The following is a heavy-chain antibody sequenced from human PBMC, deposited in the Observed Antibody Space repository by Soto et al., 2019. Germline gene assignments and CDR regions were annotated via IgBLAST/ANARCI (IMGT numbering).Heavy chain of an antibody. Sequence: SETLSLTCTVSGGSISSSSYYWGWIRQPPGKGLEWIGSIYYSGSTYYNPSLKSRVTISVDTSKNQFSLKLSSVTAADTAVYYCARSSELSWFDYWGQGTLVTVSS. J-gene: IGHJ4*02. CDR3: ARSSELSWFDY. D-gene: IGHD3-16*02. CDR2: IYYSGST. CDR1: GGSISSSSYY. V-gene: IGHV4-39*01.